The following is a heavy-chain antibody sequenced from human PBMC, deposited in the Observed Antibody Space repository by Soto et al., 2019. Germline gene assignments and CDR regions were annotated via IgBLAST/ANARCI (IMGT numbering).Heavy chain of an antibody. Sequence: ASVKVSCKASGYTFTSYAMHWVRQAPGQRLEWMGWINAGNGNAKYSQKFQGRVTITRDTSASTAYMELSSLRSEDTAVYYCAKGYDFWSGYLDYWGQGTLVTVSS. CDR2: INAGNGNA. J-gene: IGHJ4*02. CDR1: GYTFTSYA. CDR3: AKGYDFWSGYLDY. D-gene: IGHD3-3*01. V-gene: IGHV1-3*01.